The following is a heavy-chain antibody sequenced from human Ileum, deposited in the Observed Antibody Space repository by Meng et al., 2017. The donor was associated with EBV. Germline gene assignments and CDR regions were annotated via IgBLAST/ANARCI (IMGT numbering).Heavy chain of an antibody. CDR1: GGSLSGAY. CDR2: IIHGGSP. V-gene: IGHV4-34*12. Sequence: GAGKLKPSEALSLTGAANGGSLSGAYWNWIRQPPGKGLEWIGEIIHGGSPSYNPALKRRVTISIDTSKNQLSLMLSSVTATDTAVYYCARRPTGIDYWGQGTLVTASS. J-gene: IGHJ4*02. D-gene: IGHD2-8*02. CDR3: ARRPTGIDY.